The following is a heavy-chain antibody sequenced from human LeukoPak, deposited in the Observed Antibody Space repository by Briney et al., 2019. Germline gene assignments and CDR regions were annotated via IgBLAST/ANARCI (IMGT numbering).Heavy chain of an antibody. CDR1: GFTFSSFA. D-gene: IGHD4-17*01. Sequence: PGGSLRLSCAASGFTFSSFAMTWVRQAPGKGPEWVSSITGSHGRTYTTDSVKGRFTISRDNSQNTLYLQMNSLRAEDTAVYYCTKDPNGDYIGAFDPWGQGTLVTVSS. CDR2: ITGSHGRT. CDR3: TKDPNGDYIGAFDP. V-gene: IGHV3-23*01. J-gene: IGHJ5*02.